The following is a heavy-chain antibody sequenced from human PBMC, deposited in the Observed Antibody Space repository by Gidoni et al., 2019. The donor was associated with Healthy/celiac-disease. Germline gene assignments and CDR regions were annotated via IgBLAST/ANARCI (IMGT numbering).Heavy chain of an antibody. CDR2: IIPIFGTA. Sequence: QVQLVQSGAEVKKPGSSVKVSCKASGGTFSSYAISWVRQAPGQGLEWMGGIIPIFGTANYAQKFQGRVTITADESTSTAYMELSSLRSEDTAVYYCAREPSITIFGVVHNWFDPWGQGTLVTVSS. D-gene: IGHD3-3*01. J-gene: IGHJ5*02. CDR1: GGTFSSYA. V-gene: IGHV1-69*01. CDR3: AREPSITIFGVVHNWFDP.